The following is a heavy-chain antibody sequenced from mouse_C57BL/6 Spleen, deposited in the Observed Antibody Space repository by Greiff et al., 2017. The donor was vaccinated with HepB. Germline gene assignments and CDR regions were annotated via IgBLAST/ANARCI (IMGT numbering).Heavy chain of an antibody. D-gene: IGHD2-4*01. CDR3: ARSTDYDYGNYAMDY. J-gene: IGHJ4*01. V-gene: IGHV1-50*01. CDR2: IDPSDSYT. CDR1: GYTFTSYW. Sequence: QVQLQQSGAELVKPGASVKLSCKASGYTFTSYWMQWVKQRPGQGLEWIGEIDPSDSYTNYNQKFKGKATLTVDTSSSTAYMQLSSLTSEDSAVYYCARSTDYDYGNYAMDYWGQGTSVTVSS.